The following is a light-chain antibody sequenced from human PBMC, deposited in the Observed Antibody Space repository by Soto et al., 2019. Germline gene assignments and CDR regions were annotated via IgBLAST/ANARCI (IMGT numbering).Light chain of an antibody. J-gene: IGKJ3*01. Sequence: EIVLTQFPATLSLSPGERATLSCRASQSLHSNFLVWYQQKPGQAPRLLISSASRRATGTPDRFSGSGSGTDFTLTISRLDPEDLAVYYCHQSGSSPLTFGPGTKV. CDR1: QSLHSNF. CDR3: HQSGSSPLT. V-gene: IGKV3-20*01. CDR2: SAS.